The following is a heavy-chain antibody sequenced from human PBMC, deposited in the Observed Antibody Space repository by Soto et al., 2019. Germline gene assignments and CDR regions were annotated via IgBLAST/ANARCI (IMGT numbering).Heavy chain of an antibody. V-gene: IGHV3-48*03. J-gene: IGHJ4*02. Sequence: GGSLRLSCAASGFTFSAYEIHWVRQAPGQGLEWVSYISKSGGTTYYADSVKGRFTISRDDAKNSVYLQMSSLRPEDMAVYKCVREGHYYFDYWGQGALVTVS. CDR1: GFTFSAYE. CDR3: VREGHYYFDY. CDR2: ISKSGGTT.